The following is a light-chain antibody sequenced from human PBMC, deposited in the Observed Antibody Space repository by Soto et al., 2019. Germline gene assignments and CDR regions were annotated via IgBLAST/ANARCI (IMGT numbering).Light chain of an antibody. Sequence: QSVLTQPHSVSGAPGQRVTISCTGSSSNIGAGYDVHWYQQLPGTAPKLLISGNNNRPSGVPDRFSGSKSGTSASQAITGLQAEDEADDYCQSYDSSLSGRVFGTGTKLTVL. CDR3: QSYDSSLSGRV. CDR1: SSNIGAGYD. J-gene: IGLJ1*01. CDR2: GNN. V-gene: IGLV1-40*01.